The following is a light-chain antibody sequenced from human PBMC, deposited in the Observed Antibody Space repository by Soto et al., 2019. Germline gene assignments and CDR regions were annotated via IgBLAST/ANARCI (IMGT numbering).Light chain of an antibody. Sequence: DIQMTQSPSSLSASIGDRVTITCRARQSISNSLNWYQQKPGKAPNLLIYGTSSLQRGVPSRFSGSWSGTDFTLTIRSLQREEFAIYYCQQSYSSTWTFGQGTKVEIQ. CDR2: GTS. J-gene: IGKJ1*01. CDR1: QSISNS. V-gene: IGKV1-39*01. CDR3: QQSYSSTWT.